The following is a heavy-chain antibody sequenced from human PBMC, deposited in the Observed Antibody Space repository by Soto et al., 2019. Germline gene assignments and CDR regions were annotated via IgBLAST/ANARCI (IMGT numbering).Heavy chain of an antibody. Sequence: QVQLVQSGAEVKKPGSSVKVSCKASGGTFSSYTISWVRQAPGQGREWMGRIIPILGIANYAQKFQGRVTITADKSTSTAYMELSSLRSEDTAVYYCASKPYSSSWFGWFDPWGQGTLVTVSS. V-gene: IGHV1-69*02. CDR3: ASKPYSSSWFGWFDP. D-gene: IGHD6-13*01. J-gene: IGHJ5*02. CDR2: IIPILGIA. CDR1: GGTFSSYT.